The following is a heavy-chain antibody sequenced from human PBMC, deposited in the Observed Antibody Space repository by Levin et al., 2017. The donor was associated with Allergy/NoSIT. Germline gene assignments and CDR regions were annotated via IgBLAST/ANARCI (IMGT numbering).Heavy chain of an antibody. Sequence: GESLKISCAVSGFTISEYAMAWVRQAPGKGLEWVSVITGGGFNTYYGDSVKGRFTVSRDDSKDTLYLELNSLGGEDTAVYYCAKKQGGTSGFSFNVWGQGTMVTVSS. D-gene: IGHD1/OR15-1a*01. J-gene: IGHJ3*01. CDR3: AKKQGGTSGFSFNV. CDR1: GFTISEYA. CDR2: ITGGGFNT. V-gene: IGHV3-23*01.